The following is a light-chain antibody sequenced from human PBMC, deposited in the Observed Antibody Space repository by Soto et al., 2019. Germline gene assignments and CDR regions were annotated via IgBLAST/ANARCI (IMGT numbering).Light chain of an antibody. Sequence: QSALTQPPSASGSPGQSATISCTGTSSDVGGYNYASWYQQHPGKAPKLMIYEVSKRPSGVPDRFSGSKSGNTASLTVSGLQAEDEADYYCSSYAGSNNLLFGGGTKLTVL. V-gene: IGLV2-8*01. CDR2: EVS. CDR3: SSYAGSNNLL. J-gene: IGLJ2*01. CDR1: SSDVGGYNY.